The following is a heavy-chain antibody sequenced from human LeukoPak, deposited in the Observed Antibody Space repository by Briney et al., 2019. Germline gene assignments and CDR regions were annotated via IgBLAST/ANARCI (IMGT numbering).Heavy chain of an antibody. D-gene: IGHD3-9*01. CDR3: ARAPYDILTGYFLFDS. V-gene: IGHV4-30-2*01. Sequence: SETLSLTCAVSGSAVSSDYHFWSWIRQPPGRGLEWIGYVYHRGSTSYNPSLRSRVTVSLDKSRNQFSLNLYSATAADTAVYYCARAPYDILTGYFLFDSWGQGTLITVSS. J-gene: IGHJ4*02. CDR2: VYHRGST. CDR1: GSAVSSDYHF.